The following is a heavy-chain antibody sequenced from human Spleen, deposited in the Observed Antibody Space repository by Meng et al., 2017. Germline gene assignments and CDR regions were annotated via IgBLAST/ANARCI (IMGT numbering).Heavy chain of an antibody. CDR3: ARHYYDSGSYYPLLDY. Sequence: ASVKVSCKASGYTFTTYAMNWVRQAPGQGLEWMGWINTNTGNPTYAQGFTGRFVFSSDPSVSTAYLQISSLKAEDTAVYYCARHYYDSGSYYPLLDYWGQGTLVTVSS. CDR2: INTNTGNP. V-gene: IGHV7-4-1*02. CDR1: GYTFTTYA. J-gene: IGHJ4*02. D-gene: IGHD3-10*01.